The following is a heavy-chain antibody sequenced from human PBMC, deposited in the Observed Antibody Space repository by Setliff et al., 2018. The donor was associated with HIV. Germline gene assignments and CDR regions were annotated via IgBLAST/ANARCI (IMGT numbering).Heavy chain of an antibody. CDR3: ARVGYYDSSFDY. V-gene: IGHV4-31*03. CDR1: GGSISSAGYY. CDR2: IYHSGST. J-gene: IGHJ4*02. D-gene: IGHD3-22*01. Sequence: LSLTCTISGGSISSAGYYWDWIRQYPGKGLEWIGSIYHSGSTKDNPSLKSRVTVSADTSRNQFSLKLNSVTAADTAVYYCARVGYYDSSFDYWGQGTLVTVPS.